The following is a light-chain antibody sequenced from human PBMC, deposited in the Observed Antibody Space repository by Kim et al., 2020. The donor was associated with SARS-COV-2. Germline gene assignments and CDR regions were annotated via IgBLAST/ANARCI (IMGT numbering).Light chain of an antibody. CDR1: NIGSKS. CDR2: YDT. V-gene: IGLV3-21*04. CDR3: QVWDSSSDHVV. Sequence: SYELTQPPSVSVAPGKTARITCGGNNIGSKSVHWYQQKPGQAPVLVIYYDTDRPSGIPERFSGSKSGNTATLTISRVEAGDEADYYCQVWDSSSDHVVFGEGTQLTVL. J-gene: IGLJ2*01.